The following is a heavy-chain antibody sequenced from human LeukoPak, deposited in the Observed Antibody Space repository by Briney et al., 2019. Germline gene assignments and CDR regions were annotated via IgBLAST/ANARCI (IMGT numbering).Heavy chain of an antibody. Sequence: GGSLRLSCAASGFTFRNYAMSWVRQAPGKGLEWVSLISWDGGSTYYADSVKGRFTISRDNSKNSLYLQMNSLRAEDTALYYCAKDMTGSGYSSGWYLSYWGQGTLVTVSS. CDR1: GFTFRNYA. CDR2: ISWDGGST. J-gene: IGHJ4*02. V-gene: IGHV3-43D*03. D-gene: IGHD6-19*01. CDR3: AKDMTGSGYSSGWYLSY.